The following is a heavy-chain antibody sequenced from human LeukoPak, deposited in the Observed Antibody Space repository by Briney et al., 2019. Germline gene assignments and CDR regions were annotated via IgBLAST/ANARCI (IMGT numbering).Heavy chain of an antibody. J-gene: IGHJ4*02. D-gene: IGHD3-22*01. CDR3: VRTGVADASITTCNY. CDR2: INPNSGGT. Sequence: ASVKLSCKPSGYTFTGSEMHCVREAPGQGLEWRGRINPNSGGTNYAQKFQGSVTMTRDTSISTVYMELNRLRSDVTAVYYCVRTGVADASITTCNYGAQGTLFTVSS. V-gene: IGHV1-2*06. CDR1: GYTFTGSE.